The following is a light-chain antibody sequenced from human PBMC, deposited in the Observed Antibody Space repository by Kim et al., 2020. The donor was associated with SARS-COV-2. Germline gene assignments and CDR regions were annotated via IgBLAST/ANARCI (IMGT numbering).Light chain of an antibody. CDR3: AAWDDSFWV. J-gene: IGLJ3*02. CDR1: SSNIGSNL. Sequence: PVQRVTIYCSGSSSNIGSNLVNLYQQHPGTAPNLLIYRINQRPSGVPDRFSGSKSGTSASLAISGLRSEDEADYYCAAWDDSFWVFGGGTQLTVL. V-gene: IGLV1-47*01. CDR2: RIN.